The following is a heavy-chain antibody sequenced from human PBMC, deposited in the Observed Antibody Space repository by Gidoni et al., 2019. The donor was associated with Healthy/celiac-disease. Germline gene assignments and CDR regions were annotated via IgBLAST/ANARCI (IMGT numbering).Heavy chain of an antibody. CDR2: ISYDGSNK. V-gene: IGHV3-30*18. CDR3: AKVRHPYGSGREYYFDY. J-gene: IGHJ4*02. CDR1: GFTFSSYG. D-gene: IGHD3-10*01. Sequence: QVQLVESGGGVVQPGRSLSLSCAASGFTFSSYGMHWVRQAPGKGLEWVAVISYDGSNKYYADSVKGRFTISRDNSKNTLYLQMNSLRAEDTAVYYCAKVRHPYGSGREYYFDYWGQGTLVTVSS.